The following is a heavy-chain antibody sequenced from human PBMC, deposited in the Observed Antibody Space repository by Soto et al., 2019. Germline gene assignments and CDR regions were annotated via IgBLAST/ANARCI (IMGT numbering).Heavy chain of an antibody. D-gene: IGHD3-9*01. Sequence: GGSLRLSCAASGFTFSSYWMHWVRQAPGKGLVWVSRINSDGSSTSYADSVKGRFTISRDNAKNTLYLQMNSLRAEDTAVYYCARKGYDILTVDYWGQGTLVTVSS. J-gene: IGHJ4*02. CDR2: INSDGSST. CDR1: GFTFSSYW. CDR3: ARKGYDILTVDY. V-gene: IGHV3-74*01.